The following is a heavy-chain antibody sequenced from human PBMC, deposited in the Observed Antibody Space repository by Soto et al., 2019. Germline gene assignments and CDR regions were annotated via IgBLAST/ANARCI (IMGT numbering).Heavy chain of an antibody. CDR2: VYYTGST. J-gene: IGHJ4*02. V-gene: IGHV4-59*01. CDR1: GGSISCSY. Sequence: PSETLSLTCIVSGGSISCSYLSWIRQSPGKGLEWLGYVYYTGSTNYSPSLRSRVSISVDTSKNEFSLRLSSVTAADTTVYFCARSVAVPGAHIDYWGQGTQVTVSS. D-gene: IGHD6-19*01. CDR3: ARSVAVPGAHIDY.